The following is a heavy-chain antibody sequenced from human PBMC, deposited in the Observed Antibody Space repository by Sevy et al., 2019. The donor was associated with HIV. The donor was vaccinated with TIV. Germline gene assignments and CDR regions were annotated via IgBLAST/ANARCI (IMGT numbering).Heavy chain of an antibody. CDR2: ISWNSGSK. CDR1: GFTFDDYA. D-gene: IGHD1-26*01. CDR3: AKDSWSGSYFGNFDY. V-gene: IGHV3-9*01. Sequence: GGSLRLSCAASGFTFDDYAMHWVRQAPGKGLEWVSGISWNSGSKAYADSVKGRFTISRDNAKSSLYLQMNNLRAGDTALYYCAKDSWSGSYFGNFDYWGQGTLVTVSS. J-gene: IGHJ4*02.